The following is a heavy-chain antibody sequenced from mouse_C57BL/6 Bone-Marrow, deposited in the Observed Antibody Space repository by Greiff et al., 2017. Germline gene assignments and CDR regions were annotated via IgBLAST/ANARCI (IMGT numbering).Heavy chain of an antibody. V-gene: IGHV1-50*01. Sequence: QVQLQQPGAELVKPGASVQLSCKASGYTFTSYWMQWVKQRPGPGLEWIGEIDPSDSYTNYNQKFKGKATLTVDTSSSTAYMQLSSLTSEDSAVYYYARGSTRFAYWGHGALVTVSA. CDR1: GYTFTSYW. J-gene: IGHJ3*01. CDR2: IDPSDSYT. CDR3: ARGSTRFAY. D-gene: IGHD2-1*01.